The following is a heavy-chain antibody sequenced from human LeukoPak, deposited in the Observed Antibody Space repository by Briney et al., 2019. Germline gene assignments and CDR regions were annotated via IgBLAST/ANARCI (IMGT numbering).Heavy chain of an antibody. V-gene: IGHV5-51*01. D-gene: IGHD3-10*01. CDR3: ARAYYGSGSYCEY. CDR1: GYSFTSYW. J-gene: IGHJ4*02. Sequence: GESLKISCKGSGYSFTSYWLAWVRQMPGKGLEWMGIIYPCDSDTRYSPSFQGQVTISADKSISTAYLQWSSLRASDTAMYYCARAYYGSGSYCEYWGQGTLVTVSS. CDR2: IYPCDSDT.